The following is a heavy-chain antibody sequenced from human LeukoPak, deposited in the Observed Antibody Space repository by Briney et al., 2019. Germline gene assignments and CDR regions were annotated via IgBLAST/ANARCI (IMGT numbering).Heavy chain of an antibody. CDR2: ISAYNGNT. Sequence: AASVKVSCTASGYTFTNYGISWVRQAPGQGLEWMGWISAYNGNTNYAQKLQGRVTMTTDTSTSSAYMELRRLRSDDTAVYYCARARAYCSSTSCYFDYRGQGTLVTVSS. CDR3: ARARAYCSSTSCYFDY. CDR1: GYTFTNYG. V-gene: IGHV1-18*01. J-gene: IGHJ4*02. D-gene: IGHD2-2*01.